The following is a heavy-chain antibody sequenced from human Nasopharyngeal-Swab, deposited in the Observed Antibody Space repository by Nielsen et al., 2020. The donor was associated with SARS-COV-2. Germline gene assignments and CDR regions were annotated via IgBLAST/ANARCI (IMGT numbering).Heavy chain of an antibody. CDR3: AKDDRRSQWLADYYYGMDV. V-gene: IGHV3-23*01. Sequence: GESLKISCAASGFTFSSYAMSWVRQAPGKGLEWVSAISGSGGSTYYADSVKGRFTISRDNSKNTLYLQMNSLRAEDTAVYYCAKDDRRSQWLADYYYGMDVWGQGTTVTVSS. J-gene: IGHJ6*02. CDR1: GFTFSSYA. D-gene: IGHD6-19*01. CDR2: ISGSGGST.